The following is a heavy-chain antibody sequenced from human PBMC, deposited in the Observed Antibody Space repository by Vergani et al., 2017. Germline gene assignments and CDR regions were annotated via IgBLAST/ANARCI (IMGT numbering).Heavy chain of an antibody. CDR1: GFIFSSYG. V-gene: IGHV3-30*18. CDR3: AKSASYYDSSGYYYFDY. J-gene: IGHJ4*02. D-gene: IGHD3-22*01. CDR2: ISYDGSYK. Sequence: QVQLVESGGGVVQPGRSLRLSCAASGFIFSSYGIHWVRQAPGKGPEWVAGISYDGSYKYYADSVKGRFTISRDNPKNTLYLQMNSLRAEDTAVYYCAKSASYYDSSGYYYFDYWGQGTLVTVSS.